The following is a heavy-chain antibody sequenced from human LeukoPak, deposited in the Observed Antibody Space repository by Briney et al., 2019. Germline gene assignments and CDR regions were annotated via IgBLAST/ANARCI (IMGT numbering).Heavy chain of an antibody. D-gene: IGHD3-16*01. CDR2: ISSSSGYI. V-gene: IGHV3-11*06. J-gene: IGHJ3*02. CDR1: GFSFSDFY. Sequence: GGSLRLSCVASGFSFSDFYMSWIRQAPGKGLEWVSYISSSSGYINYADSVKGRFTISRDNAKNSLYLQMNSLRAGDTAVYYCARTLWPYDAFDIWGQGTMVTVSS. CDR3: ARTLWPYDAFDI.